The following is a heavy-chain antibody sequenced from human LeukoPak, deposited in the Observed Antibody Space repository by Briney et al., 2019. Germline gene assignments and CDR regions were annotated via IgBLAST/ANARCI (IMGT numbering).Heavy chain of an antibody. CDR2: IYSGGST. Sequence: GGSLRLSCAASGFTVSSNYMSWVRQAPGKGLEWVSVIYSGGSTYYADSVKGRFTISRDNSKNTLYLQMNSLRAEDTAVYYCARTPSSSWPIDYWGQGTLVTVSS. D-gene: IGHD6-13*01. CDR3: ARTPSSSWPIDY. V-gene: IGHV3-66*01. J-gene: IGHJ4*02. CDR1: GFTVSSNY.